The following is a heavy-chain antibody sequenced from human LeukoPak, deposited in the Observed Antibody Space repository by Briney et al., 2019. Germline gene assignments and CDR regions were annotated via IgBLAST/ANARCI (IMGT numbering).Heavy chain of an antibody. Sequence: ASVKVSCKISGYTLTDVSMHWVRQAPGKGLEWMGGFDPEGGKTVYAQKFQGRVTMTEDPSADTAYMELRSLSSEDTAVYYCGIGRKFDWLLCHHWGQGTLVTVSS. CDR1: GYTLTDVS. CDR3: GIGRKFDWLLCHH. CDR2: FDPEGGKT. D-gene: IGHD3-9*01. J-gene: IGHJ5*02. V-gene: IGHV1-24*01.